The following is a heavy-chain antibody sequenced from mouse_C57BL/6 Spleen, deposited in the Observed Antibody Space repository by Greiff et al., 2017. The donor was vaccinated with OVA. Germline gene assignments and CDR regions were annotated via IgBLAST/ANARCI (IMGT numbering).Heavy chain of an antibody. CDR3: ARDDDYDGDYFDY. Sequence: EVKLQESGPGLVKPSQSLSLTCSVTGYSITSGYYWNWIRQFPGNKLEWMGYISYDGSNNYNPSLKNRISITRDTSKNQFFLKLNSVTTEDTATYYCARDDDYDGDYFDYWGQGTTLTVSS. J-gene: IGHJ2*01. CDR2: ISYDGSN. CDR1: GYSITSGYY. V-gene: IGHV3-6*01. D-gene: IGHD2-4*01.